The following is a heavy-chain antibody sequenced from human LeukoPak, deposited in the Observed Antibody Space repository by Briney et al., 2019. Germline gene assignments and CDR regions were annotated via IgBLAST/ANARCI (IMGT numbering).Heavy chain of an antibody. CDR2: ISYDGSNK. V-gene: IGHV3-30*04. D-gene: IGHD3-22*01. CDR1: GFTFSSYA. CDR3: ARDIYYDSSGSPGF. J-gene: IGHJ4*02. Sequence: GGSLRLSCAASGFTFSSYAMSWVRQAPGKGLEWVAVISYDGSNKYYADSVKGRFTISRDNSKNTLYLQMNSLRAEDTAVYYCARDIYYDSSGSPGFWGQGTLVTVSS.